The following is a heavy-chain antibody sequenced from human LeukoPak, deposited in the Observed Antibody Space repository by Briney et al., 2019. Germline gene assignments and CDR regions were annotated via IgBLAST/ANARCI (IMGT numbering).Heavy chain of an antibody. V-gene: IGHV3-7*01. Sequence: GGSLTLSCAASGFTFTNDWMTWVRQVPGKGLVWVANIHKAGSESYYVDSVKGRFAVSRDNAKNSLYLQLSSLRVEDTAVYYCARVGAWEQQRVFEYWGQGTLVTVSS. CDR3: ARVGAWEQQRVFEY. CDR1: GFTFTNDW. D-gene: IGHD1-26*01. J-gene: IGHJ4*02. CDR2: IHKAGSES.